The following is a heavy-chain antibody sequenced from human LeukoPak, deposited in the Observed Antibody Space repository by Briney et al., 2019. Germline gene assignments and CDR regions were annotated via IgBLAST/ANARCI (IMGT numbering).Heavy chain of an antibody. CDR3: AGGPGKASFDY. Sequence: GGSLRLSCAASGVIVSTNYMSWVRQAPGKGLEWVSGIFRGGSTYYADSVKGRFTISRDKSNNTLYLQMNSLRAEDTAVYYCAGGPGKASFDYWGQGTLVTVSS. D-gene: IGHD3-10*01. V-gene: IGHV3-53*01. CDR1: GVIVSTNY. J-gene: IGHJ4*02. CDR2: IFRGGST.